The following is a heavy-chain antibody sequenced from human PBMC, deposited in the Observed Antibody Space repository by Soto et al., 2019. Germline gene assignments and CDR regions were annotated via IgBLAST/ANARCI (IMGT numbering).Heavy chain of an antibody. J-gene: IGHJ4*02. CDR1: GYTFTSYY. V-gene: IGHV1-46*03. Sequence: GASVKVSCKASGYTFTSYYMHWVRQAPGQGLEWMGIINPSGGSTSYAQKFQGRVTMTRDTSTSTVYMELSSLRSEDTAVYYCARDITVGSDSSSWYVPPHPQYYFDYWGQGTLVTVSS. D-gene: IGHD6-13*01. CDR2: INPSGGST. CDR3: ARDITVGSDSSSWYVPPHPQYYFDY.